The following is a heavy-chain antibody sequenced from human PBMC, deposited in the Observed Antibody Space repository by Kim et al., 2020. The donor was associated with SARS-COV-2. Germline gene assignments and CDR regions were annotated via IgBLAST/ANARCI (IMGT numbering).Heavy chain of an antibody. D-gene: IGHD3-10*01. CDR2: IIPIFGTA. CDR1: GGTFSSYA. V-gene: IGHV1-69*13. J-gene: IGHJ6*02. CDR3: ARERVRGVIISYYYGMDV. Sequence: SVKVSCKASGGTFSSYAISWVRQAPGQGLEWMGGIIPIFGTANYAQKFQGRVTITADESTSTAYMELSSLRSEDTAVYYCARERVRGVIISYYYGMDVWGQGTTVTVSS.